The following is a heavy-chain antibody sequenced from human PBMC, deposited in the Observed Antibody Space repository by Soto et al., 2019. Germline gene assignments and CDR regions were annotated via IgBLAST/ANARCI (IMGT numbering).Heavy chain of an antibody. CDR3: AKDPALWDLELWVYYYDSSGYYPGAFDI. V-gene: IGHV3-23*01. Sequence: GGSLSLSCAASGFTFSSYAMSWVRQAPGKGLEWVSAISASGGSTYYADSVKGRFTISRDNSKNTLYLQMNSLRAEDTAVYYCAKDPALWDLELWVYYYDSSGYYPGAFDIWGQGTMVTVSS. D-gene: IGHD3-22*01. CDR1: GFTFSSYA. CDR2: ISASGGST. J-gene: IGHJ3*02.